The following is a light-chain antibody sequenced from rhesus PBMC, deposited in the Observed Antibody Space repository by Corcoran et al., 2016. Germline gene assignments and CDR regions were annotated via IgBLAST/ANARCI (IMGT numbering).Light chain of an antibody. CDR1: QSASSY. CDR2: GAS. J-gene: IGKJ3*01. CDR3: LQSSNWLFT. Sequence: EIVMTQSPATLALSPGERATLSCRASQSASSYLAWYQQKPGQAPRLLIYGASSRATGIPDRFSGSGSGTEFTLTISRLEPEDVGVYFFLQSSNWLFTFGPGTKLDIK. V-gene: IGKV3-24*04.